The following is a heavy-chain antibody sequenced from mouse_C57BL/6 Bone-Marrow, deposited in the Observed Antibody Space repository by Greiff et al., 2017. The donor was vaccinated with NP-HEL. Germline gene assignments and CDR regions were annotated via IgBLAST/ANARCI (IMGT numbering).Heavy chain of an antibody. Sequence: EVKVVESGGGLVKPGGSLKLSCAASGFTFSSYTMSWVRQTPEKRLEWVATISGGGGNTYYPDSVKGRFTISRDNAKNTLYPQMSSLRSEDTALYYCAREENFDYDGAMDYWGQGTSVTVSS. CDR2: ISGGGGNT. J-gene: IGHJ4*01. V-gene: IGHV5-9*01. CDR3: AREENFDYDGAMDY. D-gene: IGHD2-4*01. CDR1: GFTFSSYT.